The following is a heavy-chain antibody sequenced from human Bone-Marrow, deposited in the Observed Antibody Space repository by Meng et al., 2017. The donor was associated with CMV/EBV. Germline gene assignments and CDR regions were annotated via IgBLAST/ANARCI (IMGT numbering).Heavy chain of an antibody. CDR1: GFSFDNYG. J-gene: IGHJ4*02. CDR2: IRHDGTNK. Sequence: GGSLKLSCAASGFSFDNYGINWVRQTPGTGLERVAFIRHDGTNKYYGDSVKGRFTISRDNSKNTVYLQMNSLRPEETAKYYCAKDLLLFGGANAHFDYWGQGTLVTVSS. CDR3: AKDLLLFGGANAHFDY. D-gene: IGHD3-16*01. V-gene: IGHV3-30*02.